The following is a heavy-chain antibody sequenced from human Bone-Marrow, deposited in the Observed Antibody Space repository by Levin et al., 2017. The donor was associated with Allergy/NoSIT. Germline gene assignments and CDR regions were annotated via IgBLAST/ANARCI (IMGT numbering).Heavy chain of an antibody. Sequence: SPTLSLTCAVSGVSISSNYWSWIRQPPGKGLEWIGWISYTGSTNYNPSLQSRVTISADTSKNQLSLNLNSVTAADTAMYYCARGGDIMTGYSRPLFDLWGQGTLLTVSS. CDR3: ARGGDIMTGYSRPLFDL. V-gene: IGHV4-59*01. CDR1: GVSISSNY. J-gene: IGHJ4*02. CDR2: ISYTGST. D-gene: IGHD3-9*01.